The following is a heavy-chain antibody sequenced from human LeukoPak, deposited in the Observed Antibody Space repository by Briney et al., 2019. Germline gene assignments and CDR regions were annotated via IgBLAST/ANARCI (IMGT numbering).Heavy chain of an antibody. V-gene: IGHV3-33*01. CDR1: GFTFSSYG. CDR2: IWYDGSNK. Sequence: GRSLRLSCAASGFTFSSYGMHWVRQAPGKGLEWVTIIWYDGSNKYYADSVKGRFTISRDNSKNTLYLQMNSLRAEDTAIYYCAGDQGTHTDMARLGYFDYWGQGTLVTVSS. CDR3: AGDQGTHTDMARLGYFDY. D-gene: IGHD5-18*01. J-gene: IGHJ4*02.